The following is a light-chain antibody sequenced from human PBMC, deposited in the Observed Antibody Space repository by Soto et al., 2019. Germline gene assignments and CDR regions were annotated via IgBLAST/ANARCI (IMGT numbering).Light chain of an antibody. CDR2: AAS. Sequence: DIQLTQSPSSLSASVGDRVTIACRASQSLTWYLNWYQQRPGEAPSLLIYAASNLQRGVPSRFSGSGSGTDFTLIINNLQPDDFATYYCQQSHSAPYTFAQGTKVEIK. CDR1: QSLTWY. V-gene: IGKV1-39*01. J-gene: IGKJ2*01. CDR3: QQSHSAPYT.